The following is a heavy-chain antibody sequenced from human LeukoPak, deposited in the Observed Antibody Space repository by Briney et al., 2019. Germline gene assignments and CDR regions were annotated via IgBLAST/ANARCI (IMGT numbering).Heavy chain of an antibody. CDR3: ARVAVSGPTGWFDS. V-gene: IGHV3-21*01. J-gene: IGHJ5*01. D-gene: IGHD2-8*02. CDR1: GFALKSYS. CDR2: ISSTSAYI. Sequence: PGGSLRLSCAGSGFALKSYSLSWVRQAPGKGLEWVSSISSTSAYIYYADSVKGRFTISRDNVDNVVYLQMNSPGAEDTAVYYCARVAVSGPTGWFDSWGQGTLVIVSS.